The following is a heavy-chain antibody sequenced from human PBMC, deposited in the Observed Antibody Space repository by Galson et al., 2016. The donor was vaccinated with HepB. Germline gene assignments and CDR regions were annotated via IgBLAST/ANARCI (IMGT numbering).Heavy chain of an antibody. D-gene: IGHD2/OR15-2a*01. J-gene: IGHJ4*02. CDR1: GFTVSNNY. CDR2: LKSKTAVGTT. CDR3: VTRGGENN. Sequence: SLRLSCAASGFTVSNNYMSWVRQAPGKGLEWVGRLKSKTAVGTTDYAAPVKGRFFISRDDSKNTLYLQMTSLKTEDTGIYYCVTRGGENNWGQGALVTVSS. V-gene: IGHV3-15*01.